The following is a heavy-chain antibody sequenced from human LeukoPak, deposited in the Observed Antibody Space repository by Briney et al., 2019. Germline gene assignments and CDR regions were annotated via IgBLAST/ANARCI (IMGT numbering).Heavy chain of an antibody. Sequence: PSQTLSLTCTVSGGSISSGGYYWSWIRQPPGKGLEWIGYIYHSGSTYYNPSLKSRVTISVDRSKNQFSLKLSSVTAADTAVYYCAREGVVGATTTVDYWGQGTLVTVSS. CDR2: IYHSGST. CDR3: AREGVVGATTTVDY. J-gene: IGHJ4*02. V-gene: IGHV4-30-2*01. D-gene: IGHD1-26*01. CDR1: GGSISSGGYY.